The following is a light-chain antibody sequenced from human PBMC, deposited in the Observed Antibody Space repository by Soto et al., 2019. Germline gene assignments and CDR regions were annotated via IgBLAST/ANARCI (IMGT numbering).Light chain of an antibody. CDR1: QSVSSSY. CDR3: QQYGSWT. V-gene: IGKV3-20*01. CDR2: GAS. J-gene: IGKJ1*01. Sequence: EIVLTQSPGTLSLSPGERATLSCRASQSVSSSYLAWYQQKPGQAPRLLIYGASSRATGIPDRFSGSGSGTDFTLTISRLEPEEFAVYYCQQYGSWTFCQGTKVEIK.